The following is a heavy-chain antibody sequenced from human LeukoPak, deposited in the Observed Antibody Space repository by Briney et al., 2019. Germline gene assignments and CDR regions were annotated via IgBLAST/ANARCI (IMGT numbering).Heavy chain of an antibody. CDR3: AKRSSSNKASSPFDY. J-gene: IGHJ4*02. Sequence: GGSLRLSCAASGFTFSSYGMHWVRQAPGKGLEWVAFIRYDGSNKYCADSVKGRFTISRDNSKNTLYLQMNSLRAEDTAVYYCAKRSSSNKASSPFDYWGQGTLVTVSS. V-gene: IGHV3-30*02. CDR2: IRYDGSNK. CDR1: GFTFSSYG. D-gene: IGHD6-13*01.